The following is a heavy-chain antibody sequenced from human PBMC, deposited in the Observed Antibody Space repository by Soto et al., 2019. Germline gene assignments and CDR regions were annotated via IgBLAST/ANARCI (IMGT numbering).Heavy chain of an antibody. CDR1: GGSISGTSYY. Sequence: PSETLSLTCSVSGGSISGTSYYWGWIRQPPGKGLEWIGSIYYSGNAYYNPALKSRVTISVDTSKNQFSLKLSSVTAADTAVYYCARPILEWLFSSFDIWGRGTLVTVSS. CDR2: IYYSGNA. D-gene: IGHD3-3*01. CDR3: ARPILEWLFSSFDI. V-gene: IGHV4-39*01. J-gene: IGHJ3*02.